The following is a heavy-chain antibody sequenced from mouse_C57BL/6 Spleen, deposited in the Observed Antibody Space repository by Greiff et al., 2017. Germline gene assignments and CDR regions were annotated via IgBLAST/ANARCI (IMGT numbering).Heavy chain of an antibody. CDR2: IYPGDGDT. CDR3: ARNSNYHYAMDF. V-gene: IGHV1-80*01. D-gene: IGHD2-5*01. CDR1: GYEFSSYW. Sequence: QVQLQQSGAELVKPGASVKISCKASGYEFSSYWLNWVKQRPGKGLEWIGQIYPGDGDTNYNGKFKGKATLTADKSSSTAYMQLSSLTSSDSAVYFFARNSNYHYAMDFWGPGTSVTVSS. J-gene: IGHJ4*01.